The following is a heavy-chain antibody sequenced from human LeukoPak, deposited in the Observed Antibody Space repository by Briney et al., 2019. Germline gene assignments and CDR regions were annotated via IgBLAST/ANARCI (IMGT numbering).Heavy chain of an antibody. D-gene: IGHD6-13*01. V-gene: IGHV3-9*01. Sequence: PGGSLRLSCAASGFTFDDYAMHWVRQAPGKGLEWVSGISWNSGSIGYADSVKGRFTISRDNAKNSLYLQMNSLRAEDTALYYCAKLWDGSSWYFDAFDIWGQGTMVTVSS. CDR1: GFTFDDYA. CDR2: ISWNSGSI. J-gene: IGHJ3*02. CDR3: AKLWDGSSWYFDAFDI.